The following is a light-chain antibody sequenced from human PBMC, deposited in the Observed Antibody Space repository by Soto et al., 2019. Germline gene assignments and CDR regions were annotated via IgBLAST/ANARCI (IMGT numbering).Light chain of an antibody. V-gene: IGKV3-20*01. CDR1: QSVGSSY. CDR3: HQYGTSPYT. J-gene: IGKJ2*01. Sequence: EIVLTQSPGTLSLSPGERATLSCRASQSVGSSYLAWYQQKPGQAPSLLIYGASSRATGIPDRFSGSGSGTDFTLTISRLEPEDFAVYYCHQYGTSPYTFGQGTKLEIK. CDR2: GAS.